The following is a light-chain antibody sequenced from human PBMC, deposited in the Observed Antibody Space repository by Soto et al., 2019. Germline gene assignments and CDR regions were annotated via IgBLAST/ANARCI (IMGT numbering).Light chain of an antibody. CDR3: SSYAGSNNLVV. V-gene: IGLV2-8*01. J-gene: IGLJ2*01. Sequence: QSALTQHPSASGSPGQSVTISCTGTSSDVGGYNYVSWYQQHPGKAPKLMIYEVNERPSGVPDRFSGSKSGNTASLTVSGLQAEDEADYYCSSYAGSNNLVVFGGGTKLTVL. CDR1: SSDVGGYNY. CDR2: EVN.